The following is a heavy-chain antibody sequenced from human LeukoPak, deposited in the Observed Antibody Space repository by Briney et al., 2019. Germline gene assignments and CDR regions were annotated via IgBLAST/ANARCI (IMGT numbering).Heavy chain of an antibody. V-gene: IGHV1-24*01. D-gene: IGHD6-13*01. CDR1: GYTLTELS. CDR2: FDPEDGET. J-gene: IGHJ2*01. CDR3: ARDRPAAAAARRYFDL. Sequence: ASVKVSCKVSGYTLTELSMHWVRQAPGKGLEWMGGFDPEDGETIYAQKFQGRVTMTEDTSTDTAYMELSSLRSDDTAVYYCARDRPAAAAARRYFDLWGRGTLVTVSS.